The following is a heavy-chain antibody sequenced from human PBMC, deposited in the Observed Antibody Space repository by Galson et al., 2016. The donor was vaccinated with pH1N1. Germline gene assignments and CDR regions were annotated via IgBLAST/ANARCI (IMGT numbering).Heavy chain of an antibody. J-gene: IGHJ6*02. CDR2: ISYNGHDQ. V-gene: IGHV3-30-3*01. CDR3: AREDWSYADTYYYGMEV. CDR1: GFTFDTFA. Sequence: SLRLSCAASGFTFDTFAMHWVRQNPGKGLEWVAFISYNGHDQSYANSVQGRFTVSRDNSKNTLYLQMNSLRPDDTALYYCAREDWSYADTYYYGMEVWGQGTTVTVSS. D-gene: IGHD3-16*01.